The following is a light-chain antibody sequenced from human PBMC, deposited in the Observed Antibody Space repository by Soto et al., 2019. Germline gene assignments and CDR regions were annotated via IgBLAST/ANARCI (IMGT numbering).Light chain of an antibody. CDR3: AAWDDSLNGPHVV. CDR2: SNN. V-gene: IGLV1-44*01. CDR1: SSNIGSNT. J-gene: IGLJ2*01. Sequence: SVLTQPPSASGTPGQRVTISCSGSSSNIGSNTVNWYQQLPGTAPKLLIYSNNQRPSGVPDRFSGSKSGTSASLAISGLQSEDEADYYCAAWDDSLNGPHVVFGGGTKVTV.